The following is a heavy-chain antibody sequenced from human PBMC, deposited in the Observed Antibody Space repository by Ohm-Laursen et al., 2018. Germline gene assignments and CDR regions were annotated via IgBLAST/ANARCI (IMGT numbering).Heavy chain of an antibody. V-gene: IGHV1-2*02. D-gene: IGHD5-18*01. CDR2: INPNSGDT. J-gene: IGHJ5*02. CDR3: AREVDTAMGWFDP. CDR1: GYTFTGYY. Sequence: VASAKVSCKASGYTFTGYYIHWVRQAPGQGLEWMGWINPNSGDTNYAQKFQGRVTMTRDTSTSTAYMEMSRLRSDDTAVYYCAREVDTAMGWFDPWGQGTLVTVFS.